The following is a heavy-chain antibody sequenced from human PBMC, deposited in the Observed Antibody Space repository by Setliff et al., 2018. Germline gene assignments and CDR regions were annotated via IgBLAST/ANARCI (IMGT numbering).Heavy chain of an antibody. CDR1: GYSFTSYW. D-gene: IGHD3-22*01. V-gene: IGHV5-51*01. CDR3: ARQARGYYYDSSGYYRASPGYYYMDV. CDR2: IYPGDSDT. Sequence: GESLKISCKDSGYSFTSYWIGWVRQMPGKGLEWMGIIYPGDSDTRYSPSFQGQVTISADKSISTAYLQWSSLKASDTAMYYCARQARGYYYDSSGYYRASPGYYYMDVWGKGTTVTVSS. J-gene: IGHJ6*03.